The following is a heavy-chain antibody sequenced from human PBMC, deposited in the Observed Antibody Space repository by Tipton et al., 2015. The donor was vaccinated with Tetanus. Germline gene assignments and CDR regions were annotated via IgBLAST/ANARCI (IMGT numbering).Heavy chain of an antibody. CDR3: ARISGRYFYYGMDV. V-gene: IGHV3-73*01. CDR2: IRTRPNNYAT. D-gene: IGHD1-26*01. CDR1: GFTFSGSP. Sequence: SLRLSCVTSGFTFSGSPIHWVRQASGKGLEWVGRIRTRPNNYATVYGESVRGRFIMSRDDSNNTAYLQMNSLKTEDTAVYYCARISGRYFYYGMDVWGQGTTVTVSS. J-gene: IGHJ6*02.